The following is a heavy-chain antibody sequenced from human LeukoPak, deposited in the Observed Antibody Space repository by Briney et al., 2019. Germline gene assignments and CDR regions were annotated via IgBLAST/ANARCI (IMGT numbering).Heavy chain of an antibody. J-gene: IGHJ4*02. Sequence: VKVSCKASGGTFSSYAISWVRQAPGQGLEWMGRIIPIFGTANYAQKFQGRVTITTDESTSTAYMELSSLRSEDTAVYYCARGYDSSGYYGPLGWDYWGQGTLVTVSS. CDR3: ARGYDSSGYYGPLGWDY. CDR2: IIPIFGTA. CDR1: GGTFSSYA. D-gene: IGHD3-22*01. V-gene: IGHV1-69*13.